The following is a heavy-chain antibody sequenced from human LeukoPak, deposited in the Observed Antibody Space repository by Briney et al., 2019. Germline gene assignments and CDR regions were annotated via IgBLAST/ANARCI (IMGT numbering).Heavy chain of an antibody. D-gene: IGHD3-10*01. V-gene: IGHV3-23*01. Sequence: PGGSLRLSCAASGFTFSTYAMSWFRQAPGKGLEWVSAISGSGGSTYYADSVKGRFTISRDNSKNTLYLQMNSLRAEDTAVYYCAKGEEVRGVITPFNDYWGQGTLVTVSS. CDR3: AKGEEVRGVITPFNDY. CDR2: ISGSGGST. CDR1: GFTFSTYA. J-gene: IGHJ4*02.